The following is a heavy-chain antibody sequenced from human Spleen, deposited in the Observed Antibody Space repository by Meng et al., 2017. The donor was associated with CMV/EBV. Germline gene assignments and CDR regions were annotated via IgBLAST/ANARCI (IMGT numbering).Heavy chain of an antibody. CDR3: ARVSATIFGVACRDYYYGMDV. V-gene: IGHV3-11*01. Sequence: GESLKISCAASGFIFSDYYMTWIRQAPGKGLEWISYISSSGSIKKYADSVEGRFTISRDNSKNTLYLQMNSLRAEDTAVYYCARVSATIFGVACRDYYYGMDVWGQGTTVTVSS. J-gene: IGHJ6*02. CDR2: ISSSGSIK. D-gene: IGHD3-3*01. CDR1: GFIFSDYY.